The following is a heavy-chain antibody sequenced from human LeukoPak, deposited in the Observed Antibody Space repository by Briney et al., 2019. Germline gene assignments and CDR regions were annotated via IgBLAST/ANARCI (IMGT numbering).Heavy chain of an antibody. V-gene: IGHV1-2*02. Sequence: ASMKVSCKTSGYTFTGYYLHWVRQAPGQGLEWMGWIDPKSGGTNYLQKFQGRVTMTRDTSISTAYMELSRLRSDDTAVYYCARELNYDSSGYYFDYWGQGTLVTVSS. CDR3: ARELNYDSSGYYFDY. CDR1: GYTFTGYY. CDR2: IDPKSGGT. J-gene: IGHJ4*02. D-gene: IGHD3-22*01.